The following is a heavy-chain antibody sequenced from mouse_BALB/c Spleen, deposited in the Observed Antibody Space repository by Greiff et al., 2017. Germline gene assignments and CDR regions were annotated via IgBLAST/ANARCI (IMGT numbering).Heavy chain of an antibody. CDR3: ARGGNYYFDY. CDR1: GYTFTDYA. V-gene: IGHV1S137*01. Sequence: VQLQQSGAELVRPGVSVKISFKGSGYTFTDYAMHWLKQSHAKSLEWIGVISTYYGDASYNQKFKGKATMTVDKSSSTAYMELARLTSEDSAIYYCARGGNYYFDYWGQGTTLTVSS. J-gene: IGHJ2*01. CDR2: ISTYYGDA. D-gene: IGHD2-1*01.